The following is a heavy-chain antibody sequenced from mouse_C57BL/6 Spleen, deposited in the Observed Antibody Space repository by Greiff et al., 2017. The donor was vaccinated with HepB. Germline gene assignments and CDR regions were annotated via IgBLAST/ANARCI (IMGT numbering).Heavy chain of an antibody. J-gene: IGHJ3*01. CDR2: ISYDGSN. CDR3: ARGLR. Sequence: VQLKESGPGLVKPSQSLSLTCSVTGYSITSGYYWNWIRQFPGNKLEWMGYISYDGSNNYNPSLKNRISITRDTSKNQFFLKLNSVTTEDTATYYCARGLRWGQGTLVTVSA. V-gene: IGHV3-6*01. CDR1: GYSITSGYY.